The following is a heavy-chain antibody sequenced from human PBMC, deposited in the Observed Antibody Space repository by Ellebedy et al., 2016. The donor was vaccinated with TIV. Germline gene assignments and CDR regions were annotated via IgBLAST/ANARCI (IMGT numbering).Heavy chain of an antibody. CDR1: GYTFTGYY. Sequence: ASVKVSCKASGYTFTGYYMHWVRQAPGQGLEWMGGIIPIFGTANYAQKFQGRVTITADESTSTAYMELSSLRSEDTAVYYCARDRGGYYGSGSLDPWGQGTLVTVSS. D-gene: IGHD3-10*01. V-gene: IGHV1-69*13. J-gene: IGHJ5*02. CDR3: ARDRGGYYGSGSLDP. CDR2: IIPIFGTA.